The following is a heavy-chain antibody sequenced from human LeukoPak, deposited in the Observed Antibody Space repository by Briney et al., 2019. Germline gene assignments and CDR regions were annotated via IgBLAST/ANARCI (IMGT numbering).Heavy chain of an antibody. CDR2: LKQDGSEI. V-gene: IGHV3-7*01. D-gene: IGHD2-8*02. CDR1: DFTFSNYW. Sequence: PGGSLRLSCVASDFTFSNYWMSWVRQAPGKGLEWVGNLKQDGSEIYYLDSVKGRFTISRDNTKNSLYLQMNSLRAEDTAVYYCARAWSRVDAFDIWGQGTMVTVSS. J-gene: IGHJ3*02. CDR3: ARAWSRVDAFDI.